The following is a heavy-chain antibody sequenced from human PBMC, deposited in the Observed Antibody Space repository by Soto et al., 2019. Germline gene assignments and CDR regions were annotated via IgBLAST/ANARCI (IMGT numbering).Heavy chain of an antibody. J-gene: IGHJ4*02. CDR2: ISGGGGST. V-gene: IGHV3-23*01. CDR3: AKVPAYDYVWGTYYYFDY. D-gene: IGHD3-16*01. Sequence: GGSLRLSCAASGFTFSTYAINWVRQAPGKGLEWVSAISGGGGSTYYADSVKDRFTISRDNSKNTLYLQMNSLRAEDAAVYYCAKVPAYDYVWGTYYYFDYWGQGTLVTVSS. CDR1: GFTFSTYA.